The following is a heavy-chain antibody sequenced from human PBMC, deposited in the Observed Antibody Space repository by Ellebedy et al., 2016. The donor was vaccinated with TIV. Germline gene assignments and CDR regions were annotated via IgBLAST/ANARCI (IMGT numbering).Heavy chain of an antibody. V-gene: IGHV4-61*01. D-gene: IGHD1-7*01. CDR2: IYYSGST. CDR3: ARVTGTTFYYYYYMDV. CDR1: GDSVTNGRYY. Sequence: SETLSLXXIVSGDSVTNGRYYWSWFRQPPGKEMEWIGYIYYSGSTNYNPSLNSRVTISLDTSKNQFSLKLSSVTAADTAVYYCARVTGTTFYYYYYMDVWGKGTTVTVSS. J-gene: IGHJ6*03.